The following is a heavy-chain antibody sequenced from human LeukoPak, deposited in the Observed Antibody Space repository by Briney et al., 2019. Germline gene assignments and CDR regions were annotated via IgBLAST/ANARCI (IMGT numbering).Heavy chain of an antibody. V-gene: IGHV1-8*03. D-gene: IGHD6-19*01. J-gene: IGHJ4*02. CDR3: ASRAVPTNIAVAGTFYLD. CDR2: INPNSGTT. CDR1: AYTFINYD. Sequence: ASVKLSCKAAAYTFINYDINLVRQATGQGLEWMGGINPNSGTTAYAQKFPGRGTLTRNTSISTTYMEVSSLRSEETAVYYCASRAVPTNIAVAGTFYLDWGQGTLVTVSS.